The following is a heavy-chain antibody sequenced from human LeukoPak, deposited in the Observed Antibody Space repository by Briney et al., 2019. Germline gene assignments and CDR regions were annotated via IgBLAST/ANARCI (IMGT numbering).Heavy chain of an antibody. V-gene: IGHV3-33*01. Sequence: PGRSLRLSCAASGFTFSTYGMHWVRQAPGKGLEWVAVIWYDGSNKYCADSVKGRFTISRDNSKNTLYLQMNSLRAEDTAVYYCARGRRNSDCWGQGTLVTVSS. D-gene: IGHD2/OR15-2a*01. CDR2: IWYDGSNK. CDR1: GFTFSTYG. CDR3: ARGRRNSDC. J-gene: IGHJ4*02.